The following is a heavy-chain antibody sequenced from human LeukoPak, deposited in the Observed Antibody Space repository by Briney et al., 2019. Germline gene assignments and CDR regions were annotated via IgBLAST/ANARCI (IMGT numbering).Heavy chain of an antibody. Sequence: LETLSLTCTVSGGSISSSSYYWGWIRQPPGEGLEWIGSIYYSGSTYYNPSLKSRVTISVDTSKNQFSLKLSSVTAADTAVYYCARPTDYGGNSDYWGQGTLVTVSS. CDR3: ARPTDYGGNSDY. D-gene: IGHD4-23*01. CDR1: GGSISSSSYY. V-gene: IGHV4-39*01. J-gene: IGHJ4*02. CDR2: IYYSGST.